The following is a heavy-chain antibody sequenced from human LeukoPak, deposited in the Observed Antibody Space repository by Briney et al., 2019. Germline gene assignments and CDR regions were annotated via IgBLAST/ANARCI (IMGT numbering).Heavy chain of an antibody. CDR1: GFTFSTYS. CDR3: ARQFAR. D-gene: IGHD2-21*01. CDR2: ITSSSSTI. J-gene: IGHJ4*02. Sequence: GGSLRLSCAASGFTFSTYSMNWVRQAPGKGLEWVSYITSSSSTIYYADSVKGRFTISRDNAKNSLYLHMNSLRDEDTAVYYCARQFARRGQGTLVTVSS. V-gene: IGHV3-48*02.